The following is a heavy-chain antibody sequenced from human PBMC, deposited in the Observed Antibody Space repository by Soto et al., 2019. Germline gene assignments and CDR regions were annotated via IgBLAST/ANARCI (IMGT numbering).Heavy chain of an antibody. J-gene: IGHJ1*01. CDR1: GATLRNYA. Sequence: QAQLVQSGPEVREPGSSVTVSCKSSGATLRNYAISWVRQAPGQGLQWMGGIVPLLGTVNYAQWIQGGVTISADKNTHTAYLELRSLKSEDTAVYFCARGASAFRWDDVGYWGQGTVVTVAS. D-gene: IGHD1-1*01. CDR3: ARGASAFRWDDVGY. V-gene: IGHV1-69*06. CDR2: IVPLLGTV.